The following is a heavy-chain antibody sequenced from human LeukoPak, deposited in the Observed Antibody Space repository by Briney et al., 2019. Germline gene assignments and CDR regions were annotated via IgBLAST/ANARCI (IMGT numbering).Heavy chain of an antibody. Sequence: ASETLSLTCTVSGGSISSGDYYWTWIRQPPGKGLEWMGYIFYSGSMYYNPSLKSRLTISVDTSKNQFSLKLRSVTAADTAVYYCARQTTVISFHYWGQGALVTVSS. CDR2: IFYSGSM. V-gene: IGHV4-30-4*01. D-gene: IGHD4-17*01. CDR1: GGSISSGDYY. CDR3: ARQTTVISFHY. J-gene: IGHJ4*02.